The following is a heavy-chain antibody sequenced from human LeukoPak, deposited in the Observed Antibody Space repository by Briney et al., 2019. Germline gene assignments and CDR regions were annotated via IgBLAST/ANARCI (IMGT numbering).Heavy chain of an antibody. J-gene: IGHJ1*01. D-gene: IGHD3-22*01. CDR1: GFTFRNYG. CDR2: ISYDGSNK. CDR3: ARASYDSSDYEYFQH. Sequence: PGGSLRLSCAASGFTFRNYGMHWVRQAPGKGLEWVAVISYDGSNKYYADSVKGRFTISRDNSKNTLYLQMNSLRSDDTAVYYCARASYDSSDYEYFQHWGQGTLVTVSS. V-gene: IGHV3-30*03.